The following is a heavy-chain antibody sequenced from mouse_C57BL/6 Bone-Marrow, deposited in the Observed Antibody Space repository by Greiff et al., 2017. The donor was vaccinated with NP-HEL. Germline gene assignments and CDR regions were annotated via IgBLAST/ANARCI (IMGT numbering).Heavy chain of an antibody. CDR1: GYTFTSYW. CDR3: ARYYYGSRGWYFDV. D-gene: IGHD1-1*01. CDR2: IDPNSGGT. J-gene: IGHJ1*03. V-gene: IGHV1-72*01. Sequence: QVQLQQPGADLVKPGASVKLSCKASGYTFTSYWMHWVKQRPGRGLEWIGRIDPNSGGTKFNEKFKTKAKLTVDKPSSTAYMQLSSLTSEDSAVXYWARYYYGSRGWYFDVWGTGTTVTVSS.